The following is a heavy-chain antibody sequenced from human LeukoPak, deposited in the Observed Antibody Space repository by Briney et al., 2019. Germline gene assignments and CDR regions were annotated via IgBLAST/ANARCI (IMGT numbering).Heavy chain of an antibody. J-gene: IGHJ4*02. V-gene: IGHV3-33*01. D-gene: IGHD1-26*01. Sequence: GGSLRLSCEASGFTFSSYGMHWVRQAPGKGLEWVAVIWYDGSNKYYADSVKGRFTIARDSSKNTLYLQMNSLRAEDTAVYYCARLGWELGNWDYWGQGTLVTVSS. CDR3: ARLGWELGNWDY. CDR2: IWYDGSNK. CDR1: GFTFSSYG.